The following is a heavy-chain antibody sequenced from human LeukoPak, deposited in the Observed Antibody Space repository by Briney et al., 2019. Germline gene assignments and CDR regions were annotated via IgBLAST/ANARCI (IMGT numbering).Heavy chain of an antibody. CDR1: GFTFSSYW. CDR3: ARGPTLYGASYYFDY. J-gene: IGHJ4*02. V-gene: IGHV3-30-3*01. CDR2: ISYDGSNK. Sequence: GGSLRLSCAASGFTFSSYWMSWVRQAPGKGLEWVAVISYDGSNKYYADSVKGRFTISRDNSKNTLYLQMNSLRAEDTAVYYCARGPTLYGASYYFDYWGQGTLVTVSS. D-gene: IGHD4-17*01.